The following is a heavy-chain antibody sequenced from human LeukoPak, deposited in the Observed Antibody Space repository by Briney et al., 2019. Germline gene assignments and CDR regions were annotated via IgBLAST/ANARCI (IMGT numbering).Heavy chain of an antibody. CDR3: ARRAGAYSHPYDY. V-gene: IGHV3-21*04. D-gene: IGHD4/OR15-4a*01. J-gene: IGHJ4*02. CDR2: ISSSSTYT. Sequence: GGSLRLSCTVSGHPFSSFTLNWVRQSPGKGLEWVSSISSSSTYTYYADSVKGRFTISRDNSKNTLYLQMNSLRAEDTAVYYCARRAGAYSHPYDYWGQGTLVTISS. CDR1: GHPFSSFT.